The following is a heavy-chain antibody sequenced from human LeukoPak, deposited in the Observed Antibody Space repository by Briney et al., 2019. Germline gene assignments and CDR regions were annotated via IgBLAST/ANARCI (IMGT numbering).Heavy chain of an antibody. V-gene: IGHV1-2*02. CDR1: GYTFTGYY. J-gene: IGHJ4*02. Sequence: GASVKVSCKASGYTFTGYYIHWVRQAPGQGLEWMGWNNPNSGATNYAQKFQGRVTMTRDTSINTAYMELSSLISDDTAVYYCARVGLYGSGSYLVYWGQGTLVTVSS. CDR3: ARVGLYGSGSYLVY. CDR2: NNPNSGAT. D-gene: IGHD3-10*01.